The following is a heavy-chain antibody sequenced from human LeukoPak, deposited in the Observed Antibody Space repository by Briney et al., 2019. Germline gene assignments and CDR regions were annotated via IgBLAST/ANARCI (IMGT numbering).Heavy chain of an antibody. CDR2: ISGSGADT. CDR3: AKQLDSGNYYPTGDDY. CDR1: GFTLSSYA. J-gene: IGHJ4*02. D-gene: IGHD3-10*01. V-gene: IGHV3-23*01. Sequence: GGSLRLSCAASGFTLSSYATSWVRQAPGKGLEWVSAISGSGADTYYADSVKGRFTISRDTSMNTLYLQMNSLRDEDTAVYYCAKQLDSGNYYPTGDDYWGQGTLVTVSS.